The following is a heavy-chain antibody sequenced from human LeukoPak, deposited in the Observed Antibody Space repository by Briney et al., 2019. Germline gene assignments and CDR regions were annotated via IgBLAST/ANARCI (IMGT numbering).Heavy chain of an antibody. V-gene: IGHV3-21*01. J-gene: IGHJ5*02. CDR3: ARESHGGFDP. CDR1: GFTFSSYS. Sequence: GGSLRLSCAASGFTFSSYSMNWVRQAPGKGLEWVSSISSSSSYIYYADSVKGRFTISRDNAKNSLYLQMNSLRAADTAVYYCARESHGGFDPWGQGTLVTVSS. CDR2: ISSSSSYI.